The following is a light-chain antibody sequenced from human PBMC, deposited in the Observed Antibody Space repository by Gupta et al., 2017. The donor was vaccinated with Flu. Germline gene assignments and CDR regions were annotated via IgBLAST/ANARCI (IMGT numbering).Light chain of an antibody. V-gene: IGKV1-33*01. CDR1: QDISNY. CDR3: QQYDNLPSIT. J-gene: IGKJ5*01. CDR2: DAS. Sequence: SSLSASVGDRVTITCQASQDISNYLNWYQQKPGKAPKPLIYDASNLETGVPSRFSGSGSGTDFTFTISSLQPEDIATYYCQQYDNLPSITFGQGTRLEIK.